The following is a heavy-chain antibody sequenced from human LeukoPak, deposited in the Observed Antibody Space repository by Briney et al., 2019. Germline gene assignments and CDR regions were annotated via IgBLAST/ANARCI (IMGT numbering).Heavy chain of an antibody. CDR3: ARDYSSVPEY. J-gene: IGHJ4*02. Sequence: GGALRLSCAASGFPFSGYWMYWLRQAPGKGMVWVSRIKPDGSYTSYADFVKGRFTTSRDNAKNTLYLQLSSLRAEDTAVYYCARDYSSVPEYWGQGTLVTVSS. V-gene: IGHV3-74*01. CDR2: IKPDGSYT. CDR1: GFPFSGYW. D-gene: IGHD6-19*01.